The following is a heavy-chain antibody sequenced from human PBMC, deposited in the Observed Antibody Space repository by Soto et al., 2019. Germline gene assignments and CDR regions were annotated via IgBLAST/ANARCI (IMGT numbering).Heavy chain of an antibody. CDR1: GFTFSSYA. Sequence: GGSLRLSCAASGFTFSSYAMHWVRQAPGKGLEYVSAISSNGGSTYYATSVKGRFTISRDNSKNTLYLQMGSLRAEDMAVYYCARELPGYSSGWYHAFDIWGQGTMVTVSS. J-gene: IGHJ3*02. CDR2: ISSNGGST. V-gene: IGHV3-64*01. D-gene: IGHD6-19*01. CDR3: ARELPGYSSGWYHAFDI.